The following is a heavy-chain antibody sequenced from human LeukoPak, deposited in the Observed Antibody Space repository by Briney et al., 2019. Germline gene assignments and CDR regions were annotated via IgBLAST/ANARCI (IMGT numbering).Heavy chain of an antibody. Sequence: PGRSLRLSCAASGFTFSSYAMHWVRQAPGKGLEWVAVISYDGSNKYYADSVKGRFTISRDNSKNTLYLQMNSLRAEDTAVYYCAKNSLVATILLGDYWGQGTLVTVSS. CDR3: AKNSLVATILLGDY. CDR1: GFTFSSYA. J-gene: IGHJ4*02. CDR2: ISYDGSNK. D-gene: IGHD5-12*01. V-gene: IGHV3-30*18.